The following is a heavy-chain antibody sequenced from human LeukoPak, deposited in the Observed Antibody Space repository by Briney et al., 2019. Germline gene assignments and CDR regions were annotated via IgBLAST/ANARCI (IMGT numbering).Heavy chain of an antibody. V-gene: IGHV3-53*01. CDR3: ARDRAAAGTGV. CDR1: GFTVSSNY. D-gene: IGHD6-13*01. Sequence: GGSLRLSCAASGFTVSSNYMSWVRQAPGKGVEWVSVIYSGGSTYYADSVKGRFTISRDNSKNTLYLQMNSLRAEDTAVYYCARDRAAAGTGVWGQGTLVTVSS. J-gene: IGHJ4*02. CDR2: IYSGGST.